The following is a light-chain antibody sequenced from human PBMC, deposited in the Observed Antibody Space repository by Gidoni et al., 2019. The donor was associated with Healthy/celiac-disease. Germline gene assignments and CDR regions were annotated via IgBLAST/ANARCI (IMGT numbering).Light chain of an antibody. CDR2: GAS. CDR3: QQYGSSPRVT. V-gene: IGKV3-20*01. J-gene: IGKJ3*01. Sequence: EIVLTQSPGTLSLSQGERATLSCRASQRVSSSYLAWYQQKPGQAPRLLIYGASSRATGIPDRFSGSGSGTDFTLTISRLEPEDFAVYYCQQYGSSPRVTFGPGTKVDIK. CDR1: QRVSSSY.